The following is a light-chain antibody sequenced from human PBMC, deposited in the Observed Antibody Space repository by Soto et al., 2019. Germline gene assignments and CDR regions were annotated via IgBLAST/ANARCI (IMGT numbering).Light chain of an antibody. CDR3: MQDLQTPYT. J-gene: IGKJ2*01. Sequence: DIVMTQSPLSLPVTPGEPASISCRSSQSLLHSNGYNYLDWYLQKPGQSPQVLIYLGSNRASGVPDRISGSGSGTDFTLKISRVEAEDVGIYSCMQDLQTPYTVGQGTKLEIK. CDR2: LGS. V-gene: IGKV2-28*01. CDR1: QSLLHSNGYNY.